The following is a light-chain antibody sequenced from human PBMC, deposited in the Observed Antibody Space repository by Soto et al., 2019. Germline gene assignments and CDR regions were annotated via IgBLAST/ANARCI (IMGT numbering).Light chain of an antibody. CDR3: PQDHDHSWT. CDR1: RDIGSD. Sequence: PSTNTPSACWGDRITLPCRASRDIGSDLSWYQQKPGKAPTLLIYAASNLQSGVPTRFRGSRSGTEFTLTVSSLQPEDFATYYCPQDHDHSWTFGHGTKVDI. J-gene: IGKJ1*01. CDR2: AAS. V-gene: IGKV1-6*01.